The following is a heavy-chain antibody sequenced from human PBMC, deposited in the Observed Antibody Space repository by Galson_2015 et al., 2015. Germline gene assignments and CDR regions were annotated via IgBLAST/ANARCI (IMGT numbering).Heavy chain of an antibody. D-gene: IGHD2-8*02. J-gene: IGHJ3*02. CDR3: ARDGQAGGPWSFDM. CDR1: GFTFSNYG. V-gene: IGHV3-33*01. CDR2: IFYDGGNK. Sequence: SLRLSCAASGFTFSNYGMHWLRQAPGKGLEWVAAIFYDGGNKFYADSVKGRFTISRDNSKSTLYLQMNSLRAEDTAVYYCARDGQAGGPWSFDMWGRGIVVTVSS.